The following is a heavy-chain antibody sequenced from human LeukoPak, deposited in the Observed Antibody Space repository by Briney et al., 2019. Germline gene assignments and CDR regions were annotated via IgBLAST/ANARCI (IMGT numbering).Heavy chain of an antibody. D-gene: IGHD5-24*01. V-gene: IGHV4-4*08. CDR3: ATGGDAYKTGY. J-gene: IGHJ4*02. Sequence: SETLSLTCTVSGDSIRPYYLTWIRQPPGKGLEWIGHLHPSGSTSYNPSLKSRVTISADTSKNQFSLSLTSVNAAATAVYYCATGGDAYKTGYWGQGTLVSVSS. CDR1: GDSIRPYY. CDR2: LHPSGST.